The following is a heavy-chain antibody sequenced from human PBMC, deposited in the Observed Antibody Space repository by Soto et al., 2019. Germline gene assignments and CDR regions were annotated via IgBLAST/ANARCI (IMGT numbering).Heavy chain of an antibody. V-gene: IGHV4-31*03. Sequence: PSETLSLTCSVSGASIRSGGFYWSWLRQSPGKGLEWIGHIYYTGSTFVSPSLEGRLTISLDTSKNQFSLDLSSVTAADTAMYYCARIEMASIKWGRGTLVTVSS. J-gene: IGHJ4*02. CDR3: ARIEMASIK. CDR2: IYYTGST. D-gene: IGHD5-12*01. CDR1: GASIRSGGFY.